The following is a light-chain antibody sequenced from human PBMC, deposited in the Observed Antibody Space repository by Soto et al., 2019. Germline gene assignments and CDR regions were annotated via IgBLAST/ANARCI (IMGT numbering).Light chain of an antibody. CDR1: SSDVGGYNY. J-gene: IGLJ2*01. Sequence: QSALTQPASVSGSPGQSITISCTGTSSDVGGYNYVSWYQQHPGKAPKLMIYEVSNRPSGVSNRFSGSKSGNTASLTISGVQAADEEDYYCSSSTSSSTVVFGGGTKLTVL. CDR2: EVS. V-gene: IGLV2-14*01. CDR3: SSSTSSSTVV.